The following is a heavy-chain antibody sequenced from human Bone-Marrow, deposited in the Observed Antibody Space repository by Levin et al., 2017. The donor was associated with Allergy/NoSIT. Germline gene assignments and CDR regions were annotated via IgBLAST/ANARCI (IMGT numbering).Heavy chain of an antibody. D-gene: IGHD3-10*01. CDR2: ISSSSSYI. Sequence: GGSLRLSCAASGFTFSSYSMNWVRQAPGKGLEWVSSISSSSSYIYYADSVKGRFTISRDNAKNSLYLQMNSLRAEDTAVYYCAREHGSGFYGMDVWGQGTTVTVSS. V-gene: IGHV3-21*01. J-gene: IGHJ6*02. CDR1: GFTFSSYS. CDR3: AREHGSGFYGMDV.